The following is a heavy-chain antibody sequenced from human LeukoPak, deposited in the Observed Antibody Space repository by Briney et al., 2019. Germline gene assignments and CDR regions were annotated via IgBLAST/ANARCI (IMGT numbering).Heavy chain of an antibody. D-gene: IGHD3-9*01. CDR1: GFTFSSYA. V-gene: IGHV3-48*04. CDR2: ISSGSDTI. Sequence: GGSLRLSCAASGFTFSSYAMSWVRQAPGKGLEWVSYISSGSDTIYYADSVKGRFTISRDNAKNSLYLQMNSLRAEDTAIYYCARDSDYDILTGYSHFDYWGQGALVTVSS. J-gene: IGHJ4*02. CDR3: ARDSDYDILTGYSHFDY.